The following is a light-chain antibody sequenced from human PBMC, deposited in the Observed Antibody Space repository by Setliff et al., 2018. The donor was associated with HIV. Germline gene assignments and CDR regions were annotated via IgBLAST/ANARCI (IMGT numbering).Light chain of an antibody. V-gene: IGLV1-44*01. CDR3: ASWDDSLNGQV. Sequence: QSVLTQPPSTSGTLGQRVTISCSGSSSNIRTNAVNWYQQLSGTAPKLLIYSNNQRPSGVPDRFSGSKSGTSASLAISGLQSEDEADYYCASWDDSLNGQVFGTGTKVTVL. J-gene: IGLJ1*01. CDR2: SNN. CDR1: SSNIRTNA.